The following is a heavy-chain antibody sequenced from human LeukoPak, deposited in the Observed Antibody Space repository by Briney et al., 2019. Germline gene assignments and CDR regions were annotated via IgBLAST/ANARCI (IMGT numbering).Heavy chain of an antibody. J-gene: IGHJ4*02. CDR2: IYYSGST. CDR1: GGSISSGDYY. D-gene: IGHD1-26*01. Sequence: PSQTLSLTCTVSGGSISSGDYYWSWIRQPPGKGLEWIGYIYYSGSTYYNPSLKSRVTISVDTSKNQFSLKLSSVTAADTAVYYCARLKVGAGREKLVDYWGQGTLVTVSS. CDR3: ARLKVGAGREKLVDY. V-gene: IGHV4-30-4*01.